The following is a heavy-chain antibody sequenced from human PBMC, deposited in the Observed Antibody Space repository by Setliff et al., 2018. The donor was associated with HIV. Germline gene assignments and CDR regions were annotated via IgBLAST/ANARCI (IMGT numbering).Heavy chain of an antibody. J-gene: IGHJ3*01. D-gene: IGHD2-15*01. CDR1: GGSISSGSYY. V-gene: IGHV4-61*02. CDR3: ARDRIEVVVDGPHDVFDV. CDR2: IYNSGST. Sequence: SETLSLTCSVSGGSISSGSYYWSWIRQPAGKGLEWIGRIYNSGSTIYNPSLKSRVTLSLDTSKNQFFLKLTSLSAADTAVYYCARDRIEVVVDGPHDVFDVWGRGTTVTVSS.